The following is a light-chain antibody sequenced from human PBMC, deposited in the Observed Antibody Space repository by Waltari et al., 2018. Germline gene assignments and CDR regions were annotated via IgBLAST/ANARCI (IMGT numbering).Light chain of an antibody. CDR3: QTGGHGTWV. Sequence: QQPEKGPWFLRKVNSDGSQSKGDKIPDRVSGSSSGAEHYLTISSLQSEDEADYYCQTGGHGTWVFGGGTKLTVL. J-gene: IGLJ3*02. V-gene: IGLV4-69*01. CDR2: VNSDGSQ.